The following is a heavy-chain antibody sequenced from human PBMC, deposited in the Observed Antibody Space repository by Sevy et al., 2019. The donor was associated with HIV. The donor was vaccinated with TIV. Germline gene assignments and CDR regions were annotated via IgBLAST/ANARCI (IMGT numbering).Heavy chain of an antibody. J-gene: IGHJ4*01. Sequence: GGCLRLSCAASGFTFSSFGMHWVRQAPGKGLEWVAVIWFDGSNTYYPDSVKGRFTDTRDIAKNTLLPQMNSQRAGDTAVYYCAGDLEFYDSGDYGPAFMPDFWGHGTLVTVSS. CDR3: AGDLEFYDSGDYGPAFMPDF. D-gene: IGHD4-17*01. CDR2: IWFDGSNT. CDR1: GFTFSSFG. V-gene: IGHV3-33*01.